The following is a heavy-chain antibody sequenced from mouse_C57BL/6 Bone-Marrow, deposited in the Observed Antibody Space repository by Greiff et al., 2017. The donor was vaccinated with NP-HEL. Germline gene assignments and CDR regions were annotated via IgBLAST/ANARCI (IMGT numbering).Heavy chain of an antibody. CDR2: ISDGGSYT. CDR1: GFTFSSYA. V-gene: IGHV5-4*01. Sequence: EVMLVESGGGLVKPGGSLKLSCAASGFTFSSYAMSWVRQTPEKRLEWVATISDGGSYTYYPDNVKGRFTISRDNAKNNLYLQMSHLKSEDTAMYYCARDGGLWYQAWFAYWGQGTLVTVSA. D-gene: IGHD2-1*01. CDR3: ARDGGLWYQAWFAY. J-gene: IGHJ3*01.